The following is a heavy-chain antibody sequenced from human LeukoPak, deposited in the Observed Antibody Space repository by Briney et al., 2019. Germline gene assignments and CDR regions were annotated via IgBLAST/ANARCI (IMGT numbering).Heavy chain of an antibody. V-gene: IGHV1-2*02. J-gene: IGHJ4*02. CDR1: GYTFTGYY. D-gene: IGHD3-9*01. CDR3: ARSPHILTGENFDY. CDR2: INPNHGDT. Sequence: ASVKVSCKASGYTFTGYYMHWVRQAPGQGLEWMGWINPNHGDTNYAQKFQDRVSMTRGTSITTAYMHLSRLRSDDTALYYCARSPHILTGENFDYWGQGTLLTVSS.